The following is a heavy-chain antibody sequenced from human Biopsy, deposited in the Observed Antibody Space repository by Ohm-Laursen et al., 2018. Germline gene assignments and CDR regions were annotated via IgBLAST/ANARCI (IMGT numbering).Heavy chain of an antibody. J-gene: IGHJ4*02. D-gene: IGHD3-9*01. Sequence: TLSLTCSVSDSSVSHDYFWSWIRQPPGKGLEWFGSIYHGSGTSYNPSVETRVAITLDKDKNDFSLRIDSVTAADTAVYYCASRSLFFRYFASWGQGTPVAVSS. V-gene: IGHV4-38-2*01. CDR2: IYHGSGT. CDR1: DSSVSHDYF. CDR3: ASRSLFFRYFAS.